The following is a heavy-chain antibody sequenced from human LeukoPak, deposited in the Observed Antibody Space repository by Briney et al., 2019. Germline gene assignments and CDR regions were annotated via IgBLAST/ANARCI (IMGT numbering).Heavy chain of an antibody. CDR2: ISAYNGNT. Sequence: ASVKVSCKASGYTFTSYGISWVRQAPGQGLEWMGWISAYNGNTNYAQKLQGRVTMTTDTSTSTAYMELRSLRSDDTAVYYCARDGRGRAYCGGDCYPREWFDPWGKGTLVTVSS. CDR3: ARDGRGRAYCGGDCYPREWFDP. V-gene: IGHV1-18*01. CDR1: GYTFTSYG. J-gene: IGHJ5*02. D-gene: IGHD2-21*02.